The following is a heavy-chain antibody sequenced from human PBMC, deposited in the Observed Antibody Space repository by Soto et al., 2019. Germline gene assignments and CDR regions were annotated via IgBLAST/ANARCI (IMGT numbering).Heavy chain of an antibody. Sequence: VSLRLSCAACGFIFSDYAMSWVRQAPGKGLEWVAGMGGANGDTYYAESVRGRFAISRDNSKSTLFLQLNSLRAEDTAVYFCAKDGVDHNSVWDPFDIWGQGTLVTGSS. V-gene: IGHV3-23*01. D-gene: IGHD2-15*01. J-gene: IGHJ3*02. CDR1: GFIFSDYA. CDR3: AKDGVDHNSVWDPFDI. CDR2: MGGANGDT.